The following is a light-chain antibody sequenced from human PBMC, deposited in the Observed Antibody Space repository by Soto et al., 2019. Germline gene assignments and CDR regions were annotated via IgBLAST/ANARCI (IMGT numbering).Light chain of an antibody. CDR3: HQYNKWPLT. CDR2: GTS. CDR1: QSVSSN. V-gene: IGKV3-15*01. J-gene: IGKJ4*01. Sequence: EIVMTQSPATLSESPGERATLSCRASQSVSSNLAWYQQKRGQAPRLLIYGTSTMATGIPASFSVSVSGTEFTLTISSLQFEDFAVYYCHQYNKWPLTFVGGTKVEIK.